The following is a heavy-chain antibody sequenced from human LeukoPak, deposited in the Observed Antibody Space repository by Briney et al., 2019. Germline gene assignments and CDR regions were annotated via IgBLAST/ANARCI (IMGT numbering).Heavy chain of an antibody. CDR1: GYSISSGYY. J-gene: IGHJ4*02. V-gene: IGHV4-38-2*02. CDR2: IYHSGST. Sequence: SETLSLTCTVSGYSISSGYYWGWIRQPPGKGLEWIGSIYHSGSTYYNPSLKSRVTVSVDTSKNQFSLKLSSVTVADTAVYYCARQRGYSYGASLDYWGQGTLVTVSS. CDR3: ARQRGYSYGASLDY. D-gene: IGHD5-18*01.